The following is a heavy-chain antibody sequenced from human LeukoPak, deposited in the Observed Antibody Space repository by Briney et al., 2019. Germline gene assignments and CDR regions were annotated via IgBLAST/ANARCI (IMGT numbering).Heavy chain of an antibody. J-gene: IGHJ4*02. CDR3: ARSWFSTGPADY. CDR1: GYSMSRGYY. V-gene: IGHV4-38-2*02. Sequence: KTSETLSLTCNVSGYSMSRGYYWGWIRQPPGKGLEWIGSIFHSGSTYYNPSLKSRVTISVDTSKYQFSLKPTSVTAADTAVYYCARSWFSTGPADYWGQGTLVTVSS. D-gene: IGHD6-13*01. CDR2: IFHSGST.